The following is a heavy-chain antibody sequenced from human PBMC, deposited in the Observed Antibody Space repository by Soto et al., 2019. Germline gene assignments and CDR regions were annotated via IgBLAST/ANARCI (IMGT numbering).Heavy chain of an antibody. D-gene: IGHD2-21*02. CDR1: GFIFSDYG. V-gene: IGHV3-48*02. J-gene: IGHJ4*02. CDR3: TRDPEGDLDFDY. CDR2: ISSRATST. Sequence: EVQLVESGGGLVQPGGYRRISCAASGFIFSDYGLTWVRQAPGKGLEWVSHISSRATSTLYADSVRGRFTISRDNAKNSVYLQMSGLSDEDTAVYYCTRDPEGDLDFDYWGQGTLVTVSS.